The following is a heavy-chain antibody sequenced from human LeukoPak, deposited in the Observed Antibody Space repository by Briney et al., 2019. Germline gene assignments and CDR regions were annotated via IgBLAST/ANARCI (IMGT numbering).Heavy chain of an antibody. CDR2: IRGDGGST. CDR3: AKPGGGVTYYYYGLEV. Sequence: WGSLRLSCAASGFTFDDFAMHWVRQAPGKGLEWVSLIRGDGGSTYYADSVKGRFTISRDNSKTSLYLQMNSLRTEDTALYFCAKPGGGVTYYYYGLEVWGQGTTVTVSS. V-gene: IGHV3-43*02. J-gene: IGHJ6*02. CDR1: GFTFDDFA. D-gene: IGHD5-18*01.